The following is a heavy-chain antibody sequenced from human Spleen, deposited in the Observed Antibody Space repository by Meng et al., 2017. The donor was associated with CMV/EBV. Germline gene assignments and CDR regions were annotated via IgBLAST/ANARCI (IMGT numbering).Heavy chain of an antibody. CDR1: GYTFTSYY. V-gene: IGHV1-46*01. Sequence: ASVKVSCKASGYTFTSYYMHWVRQAPGQGLEWMGIINPRGGSTSYAQKFQGRVTMTRNTSISTAYMELSSLRSEDTAVYYCARGRYYDFWSGYYDGINWFDPWGQGTLVTVSS. J-gene: IGHJ5*02. D-gene: IGHD3-3*01. CDR3: ARGRYYDFWSGYYDGINWFDP. CDR2: INPRGGST.